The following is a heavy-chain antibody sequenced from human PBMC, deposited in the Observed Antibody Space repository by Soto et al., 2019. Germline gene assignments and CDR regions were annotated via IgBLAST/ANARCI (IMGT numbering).Heavy chain of an antibody. Sequence: RLSCAASGFTFSSYAMSWVRQAPGKGLEWVSAISGSGGSTYYADSVKGRFTISRDNSKNTLYLQMNSLRAEDTAVYYCAKDKGHYYDSSGSSPFVWFDPWGQGTLVTVSS. CDR2: ISGSGGST. J-gene: IGHJ5*02. D-gene: IGHD3-22*01. V-gene: IGHV3-23*01. CDR1: GFTFSSYA. CDR3: AKDKGHYYDSSGSSPFVWFDP.